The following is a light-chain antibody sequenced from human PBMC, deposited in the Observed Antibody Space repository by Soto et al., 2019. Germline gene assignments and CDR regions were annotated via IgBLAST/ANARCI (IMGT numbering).Light chain of an antibody. CDR1: SSDVGGYNY. CDR3: SSYARSSTRV. J-gene: IGLJ3*02. V-gene: IGLV2-14*01. CDR2: EVS. Sequence: QSALTQPASVSGSPGQSITISCTGTSSDVGGYNYVSWYQQHPGKAPKLMIYEVSNRPSGVSNRFSGSKSGNTASLTISGRQAEDEADYYCSSYARSSTRVFGGGTTVTV.